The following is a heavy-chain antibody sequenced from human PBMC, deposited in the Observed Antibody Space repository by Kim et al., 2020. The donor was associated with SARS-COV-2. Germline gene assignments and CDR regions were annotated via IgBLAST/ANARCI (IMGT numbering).Heavy chain of an antibody. J-gene: IGHJ5*02. D-gene: IGHD6-19*01. V-gene: IGHV4-34*01. Sequence: SETLSLTCAVYGGSFSGYYWSWIRQPPGKRLEWIGEINHSGSTNYNPSLKSRVTISVDTSKNQFSLKLSSVTAADTAVYYCARQSPQQWLVGVRFDPWGQGTLVTVSS. CDR3: ARQSPQQWLVGVRFDP. CDR1: GGSFSGYY. CDR2: INHSGST.